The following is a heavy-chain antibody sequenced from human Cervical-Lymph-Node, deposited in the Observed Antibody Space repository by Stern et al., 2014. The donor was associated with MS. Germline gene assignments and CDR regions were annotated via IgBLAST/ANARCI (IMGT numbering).Heavy chain of an antibody. J-gene: IGHJ4*02. V-gene: IGHV3-53*01. Sequence: EVQLVESGGGLIQPGGSLRLSCAASGFTVSSNYMSWVRQAPRKGLEWVSVIYSGGSTYYADSVKGRFTISRDNSKNTLYLQMNSLRAEDTAVYYCATQTWYSSGSFDYWGQGTLVTVSS. CDR3: ATQTWYSSGSFDY. D-gene: IGHD6-19*01. CDR2: IYSGGST. CDR1: GFTVSSNY.